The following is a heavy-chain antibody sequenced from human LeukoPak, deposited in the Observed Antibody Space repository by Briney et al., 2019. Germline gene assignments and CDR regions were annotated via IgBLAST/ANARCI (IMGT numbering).Heavy chain of an antibody. Sequence: PPETLSLTCTVSGVSLGSYYWNWIRQTAGKGLEWIGRIHGSGATIYNPSLKSRVTMSVDTSKNQFSLKLTAVTAADTAVYYCARIEGSDYYFSGSYYGDRGQGTLVTVSS. J-gene: IGHJ4*02. CDR1: GVSLGSYY. CDR2: IHGSGAT. V-gene: IGHV4-4*07. CDR3: ARIEGSDYYFSGSYYGD. D-gene: IGHD3-10*01.